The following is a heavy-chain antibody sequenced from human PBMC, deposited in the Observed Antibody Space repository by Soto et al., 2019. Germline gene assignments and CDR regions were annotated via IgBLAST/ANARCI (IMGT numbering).Heavy chain of an antibody. CDR3: ARVPSPFDFYYAMDV. V-gene: IGHV4-30-4*02. CDR2: IFSSGTT. CDR1: GDSISVNTW. J-gene: IGHJ6*02. D-gene: IGHD3-16*01. Sequence: QVLLQESGPGLVKPSGTLSLTCDVSGDSISVNTWWSWVRQTPGKGLEWIGYIFSSGTTYYNPSLKSRLTMSLDTSQNQFSLKLNSVTAADTAVYFCARVPSPFDFYYAMDVWGQGTTVTVSS.